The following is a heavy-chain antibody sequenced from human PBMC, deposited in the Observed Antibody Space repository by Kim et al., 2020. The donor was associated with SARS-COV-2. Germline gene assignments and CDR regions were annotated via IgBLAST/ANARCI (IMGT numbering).Heavy chain of an antibody. J-gene: IGHJ5*02. CDR3: ARDLGTSRYCSGGSCYSGFDP. D-gene: IGHD2-15*01. CDR2: IIPIFGTA. V-gene: IGHV1-69*13. Sequence: SVKVSCKASGDTFSSYAISWVRQAPGQGLEWMGGIIPIFGTANYAQKFQGRVTITADESTSTAYMELSSLRSEDTAVYYCARDLGTSRYCSGGSCYSGFDPWGQGTLVTVSS. CDR1: GDTFSSYA.